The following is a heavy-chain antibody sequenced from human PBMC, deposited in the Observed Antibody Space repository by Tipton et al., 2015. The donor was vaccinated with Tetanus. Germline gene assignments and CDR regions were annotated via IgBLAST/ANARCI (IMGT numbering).Heavy chain of an antibody. V-gene: IGHV3-7*04. CDR3: AKEFQRARIRFFDS. J-gene: IGHJ4*02. D-gene: IGHD2-15*01. Sequence: GSLRLSCEGSGFTSSHHWMSWVRQAPGKGLEWVANIRQDGDEKNYVDSVKGRFTISRDNTKSSVHLQMNSLREDDTAVYYCAKEFQRARIRFFDSWGQGTQVTASS. CDR1: GFTSSHHW. CDR2: IRQDGDEK.